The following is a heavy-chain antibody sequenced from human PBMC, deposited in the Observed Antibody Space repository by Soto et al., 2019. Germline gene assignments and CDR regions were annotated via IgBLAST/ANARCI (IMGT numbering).Heavy chain of an antibody. CDR1: GKSVSTFY. D-gene: IGHD4-4*01. Sequence: SETLSLTCPVSGKSVSTFYWSWIRQPPGKGLEWVGEAYYSGSTNYDPSLKSRVTISVDMSKNQVSLRLTYVTAADTAVYYCATGTDYTQLASYHYGMDVWGQGTSVTVSS. CDR2: AYYSGST. CDR3: ATGTDYTQLASYHYGMDV. V-gene: IGHV4-59*02. J-gene: IGHJ6*02.